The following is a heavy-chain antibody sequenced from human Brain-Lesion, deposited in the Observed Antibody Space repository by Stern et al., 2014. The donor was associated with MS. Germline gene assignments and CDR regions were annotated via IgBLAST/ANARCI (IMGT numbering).Heavy chain of an antibody. V-gene: IGHV3-74*02. CDR2: VNNDGRRT. D-gene: IGHD3-10*01. CDR1: GFTFSNYW. J-gene: IGHJ5*01. CDR3: ARGERWFDS. Sequence: VQLVESGGGLVQPGGSLRLSCAASGFTFSNYWMHWVRKAPGQGLVWVSRVNNDGRRTSYADSVKGRFTMSRDNAKNTLYLQMNSLRVEDTAIYYCARGERWFDSWGQGTLVTVSS.